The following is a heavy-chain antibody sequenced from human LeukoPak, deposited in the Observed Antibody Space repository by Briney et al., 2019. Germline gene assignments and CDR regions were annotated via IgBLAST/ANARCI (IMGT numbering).Heavy chain of an antibody. CDR2: IYHSGST. CDR1: GGSISASNW. D-gene: IGHD3-22*01. V-gene: IGHV4-4*02. CDR3: ARVVSGFIDY. Sequence: SQTLSLTCAVSGGSISASNWWSWFRQSPGKGLEWIGEIYHSGSTNSNPSLKSRVTISEDKSKRQFYLKLTSVTAADTAVYYCARVVSGFIDYWGQGTLVTVSS. J-gene: IGHJ4*02.